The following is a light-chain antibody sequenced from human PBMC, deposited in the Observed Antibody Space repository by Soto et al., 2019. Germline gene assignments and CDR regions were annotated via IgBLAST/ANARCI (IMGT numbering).Light chain of an antibody. V-gene: IGLV1-44*01. Sequence: QSVLTQPPSASGTPGQRVTISCSGSSSNIGSNSVNWYQQLPGTAPKLLIYSTYQRPSGVPDRFSGSKSGTSASLAISALQSEDEADYYCAAWDDSLNGPRFGGGTQLTVL. CDR1: SSNIGSNS. CDR2: STY. CDR3: AAWDDSLNGPR. J-gene: IGLJ2*01.